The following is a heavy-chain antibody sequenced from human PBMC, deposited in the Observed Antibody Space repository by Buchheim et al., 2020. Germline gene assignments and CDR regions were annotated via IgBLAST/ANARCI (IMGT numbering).Heavy chain of an antibody. CDR2: INPNSGGT. D-gene: IGHD3-10*01. V-gene: IGHV1-2*02. CDR1: GYTFTGYY. Sequence: QVQLVQSGAEVKKPGASVKVSCKASGYTFTGYYMHWVRQAPGQGLEWMGWINPNSGGTNYVQKFQGRVTMTRDTSISTAYMELSRLRSDDTAVYYCARQFVRGVIKGYYYYYYGMDVWGQGTT. CDR3: ARQFVRGVIKGYYYYYYGMDV. J-gene: IGHJ6*02.